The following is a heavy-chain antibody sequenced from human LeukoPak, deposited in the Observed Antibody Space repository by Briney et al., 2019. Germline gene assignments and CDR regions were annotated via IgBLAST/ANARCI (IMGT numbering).Heavy chain of an antibody. CDR3: ARDRGSAGYFDY. CDR2: VSSSGSTI. CDR1: GFTFSDYY. D-gene: IGHD1-26*01. V-gene: IGHV3-11*04. Sequence: GGSLRLSCAASGFTFSDYYMSWIRQAPGKGLEWVSYVSSSGSTIYYADSVKGRFTISRDNAKNSLCLRMNSLRAEDTAVYYCARDRGSAGYFDYWGQGTLVTVSS. J-gene: IGHJ4*02.